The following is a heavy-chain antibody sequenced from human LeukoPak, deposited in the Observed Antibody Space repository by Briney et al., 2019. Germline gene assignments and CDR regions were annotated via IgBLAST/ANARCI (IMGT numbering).Heavy chain of an antibody. Sequence: SETLSLTCTVSGGSMTNYHWSWIRQPAGKGLEWIGQIHTSGTTNYNPPLKSRVSMSIDTTEGQVSLTIRSVTAADTALYYCARRDISSGWSFDHWVQGTLVTVSS. CDR3: ARRDISSGWSFDH. CDR1: GGSMTNYH. CDR2: IHTSGTT. D-gene: IGHD6-19*01. J-gene: IGHJ4*02. V-gene: IGHV4-4*07.